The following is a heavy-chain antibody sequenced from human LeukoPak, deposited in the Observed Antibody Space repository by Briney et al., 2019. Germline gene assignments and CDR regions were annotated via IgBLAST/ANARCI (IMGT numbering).Heavy chain of an antibody. CDR2: IRSKANSYAT. V-gene: IGHV3-73*01. J-gene: IGHJ4*02. D-gene: IGHD5/OR15-5a*01. CDR3: RTLYDRRDY. CDR1: GFTLSSYW. Sequence: GGSLRLSCAASGFTLSSYWMIWVRQASGKGLEWVGRIRSKANSYATAYAASVKGRFTISRDDSKNTAYLQMNSLKTEDTAVYYCRTLYDRRDYWGQGTLVTVSS.